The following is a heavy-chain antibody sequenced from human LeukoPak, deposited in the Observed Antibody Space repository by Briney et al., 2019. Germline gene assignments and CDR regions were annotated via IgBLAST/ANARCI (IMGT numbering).Heavy chain of an antibody. CDR3: AGGQLPDYYFDY. D-gene: IGHD3-16*01. V-gene: IGHV4-34*01. CDR1: GGSISGYY. CDR2: IHHSGST. J-gene: IGHJ4*02. Sequence: SETLSLTCAVYGGSISGYYWTWIRQPPGKGLEWIGEIHHSGSTSYNPSLKSRVTISIDTSKNQFSLKLTSVTAADTAVYYCAGGQLPDYYFDYWGQGALVTVSS.